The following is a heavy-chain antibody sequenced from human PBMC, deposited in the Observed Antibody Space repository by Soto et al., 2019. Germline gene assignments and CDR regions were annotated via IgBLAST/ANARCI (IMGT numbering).Heavy chain of an antibody. D-gene: IGHD3-3*01. CDR1: GYTFSGHS. Sequence: ASVKVSCKASGYTFSGHSSSWVRQAPGQGLEWMGWISASNGHTNYAQKFQGRVTMTTDTFTTTVYMEMKSLRSDDTAVYYCARNTGSGNSGGFDYWGKGTLVTISS. CDR3: ARNTGSGNSGGFDY. CDR2: ISASNGHT. V-gene: IGHV1-18*04. J-gene: IGHJ4*02.